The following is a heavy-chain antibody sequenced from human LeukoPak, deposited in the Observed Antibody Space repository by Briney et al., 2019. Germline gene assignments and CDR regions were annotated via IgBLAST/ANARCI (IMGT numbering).Heavy chain of an antibody. D-gene: IGHD1-14*01. Sequence: SVKVSCKASGGTFSSYAISWVRQAPGQGLEWMGGIIPIFGTANYAQKFQGRVTITADESTSTAYMELSSLRSEDTAVYYCAGGGWAPENWFDPWGQGTLVTVSS. CDR1: GGTFSSYA. CDR3: AGGGWAPENWFDP. J-gene: IGHJ5*02. CDR2: IIPIFGTA. V-gene: IGHV1-69*13.